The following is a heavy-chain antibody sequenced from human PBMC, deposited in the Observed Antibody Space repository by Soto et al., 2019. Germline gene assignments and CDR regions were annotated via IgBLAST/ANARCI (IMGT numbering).Heavy chain of an antibody. D-gene: IGHD1-7*01. Sequence: EVQLVESGGGLVQPGGSVRLSCAASGFTFNSYWMHWVRQAPGKGLMWVSRIHNDGSTTRYADSVKGRFTISRDNAKNTLYLQMSSLRVEDTAVYYCARDNWNSYWGQGTLVTVSS. CDR3: ARDNWNSY. CDR1: GFTFNSYW. J-gene: IGHJ4*01. V-gene: IGHV3-74*01. CDR2: IHNDGSTT.